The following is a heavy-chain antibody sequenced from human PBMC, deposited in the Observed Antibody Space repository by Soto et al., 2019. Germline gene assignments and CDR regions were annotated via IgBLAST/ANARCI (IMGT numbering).Heavy chain of an antibody. CDR2: INAANGDT. V-gene: IGHV1-3*01. CDR1: GYTFTSYG. D-gene: IGHD3-10*01. J-gene: IGHJ5*02. Sequence: ASVKVSCKASGYTFTSYGIHWVRQAPGQRLEWMGWINAANGDTKYSPKFQGRVTITRDTSASTAYMELSSLRSEDTAVYYCVRSHVSETVIDWLDPWGQGTLVTVSS. CDR3: VRSHVSETVIDWLDP.